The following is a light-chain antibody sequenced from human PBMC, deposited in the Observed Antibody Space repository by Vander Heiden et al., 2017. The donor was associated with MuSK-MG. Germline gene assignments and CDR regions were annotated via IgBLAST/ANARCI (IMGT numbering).Light chain of an antibody. V-gene: IGLV3-1*01. J-gene: IGLJ2*01. Sequence: SYDLTQPPSVSVSPGQTASITCSGDKLGDKYACWYQQKPGQSPVLVIYQDSKRPSGIPERFSGSNSGNTATLTISGTQAVDEADYYCQAWDSRTVVFGGGTKLTVL. CDR3: QAWDSRTVV. CDR2: QDS. CDR1: KLGDKY.